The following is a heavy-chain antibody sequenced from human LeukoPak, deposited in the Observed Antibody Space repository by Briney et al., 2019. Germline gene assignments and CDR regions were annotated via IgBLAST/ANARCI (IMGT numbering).Heavy chain of an antibody. Sequence: SETLSLTCTVSGGSISSGSYYWSWIRQPAGKGLEWIGRIYSSGSTNYNPSLKSRVTISLDTSKNQFSLKLSSVTAADTAVYYCAREMIAAAGTEAFDIWGQGTMVTVSS. CDR1: GGSISSGSYY. V-gene: IGHV4-61*02. CDR2: IYSSGST. CDR3: AREMIAAAGTEAFDI. J-gene: IGHJ3*02. D-gene: IGHD6-13*01.